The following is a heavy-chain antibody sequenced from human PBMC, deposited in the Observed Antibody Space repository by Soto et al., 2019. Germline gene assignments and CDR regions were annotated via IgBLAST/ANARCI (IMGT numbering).Heavy chain of an antibody. J-gene: IGHJ4*02. D-gene: IGHD3-22*01. CDR2: IKSKTDGGTT. CDR1: GFTFSNAW. CDR3: TTGVIIDSSGYYLKPYRTTIDY. Sequence: PGGSLRLSCAASGFTFSNAWMSWVRQAPGKXLEWVGRIKSKTDGGTTDYAAPVKGRFTISRDDSKNTLYLQMNSLKTEDTAVYYCTTGVIIDSSGYYLKPYRTTIDYWGQGTLVTVSS. V-gene: IGHV3-15*01.